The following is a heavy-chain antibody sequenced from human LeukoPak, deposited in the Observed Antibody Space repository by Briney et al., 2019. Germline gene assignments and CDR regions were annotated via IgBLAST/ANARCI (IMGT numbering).Heavy chain of an antibody. V-gene: IGHV1-69*13. Sequence: GASVKVSCKASGGTFSSYAISWVRQAPGQGLEWMGGIIPIFGTANYAPKFQGRVTITADESTSTAYMELSSLRSEDTAVYYCARDGHCSGGSCYQYAFDIWGQGTMVTVSS. J-gene: IGHJ3*02. CDR3: ARDGHCSGGSCYQYAFDI. CDR2: IIPIFGTA. D-gene: IGHD2-15*01. CDR1: GGTFSSYA.